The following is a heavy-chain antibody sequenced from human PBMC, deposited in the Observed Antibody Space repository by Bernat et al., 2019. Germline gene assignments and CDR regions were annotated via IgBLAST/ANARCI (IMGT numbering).Heavy chain of an antibody. V-gene: IGHV4-39*01. CDR3: ATPDENDYMDV. Sequence: QLQLQESGPGLVKPSETLSLTCTVSGGSISSSRYYWGWIRQPPGKGLEWIGSIYYSGSTYYNPSLKSRVTISVDTSKNQFSLKLSSGTGADTAVYYCATPDENDYMDVWGKGTTVTVSS. CDR2: IYYSGST. CDR1: GGSISSSRYY. D-gene: IGHD1-1*01. J-gene: IGHJ6*03.